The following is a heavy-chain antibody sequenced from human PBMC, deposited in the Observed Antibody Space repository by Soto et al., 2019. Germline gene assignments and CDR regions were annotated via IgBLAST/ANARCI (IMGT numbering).Heavy chain of an antibody. CDR1: VFTFINYA. CDR2: ISGSSAYT. J-gene: IGHJ4*02. Sequence: PGWSLRLSCSSSVFTFINYAMTWVRQAPGKGLEWVSAISGSSAYTKYADSVKGRFTISRDNAKNSLYLEMNSLRAEDTAVYYCARLRASSWYMGGYLDYWGQGTLVTVSS. V-gene: IGHV3-21*01. CDR3: ARLRASSWYMGGYLDY. D-gene: IGHD6-13*01.